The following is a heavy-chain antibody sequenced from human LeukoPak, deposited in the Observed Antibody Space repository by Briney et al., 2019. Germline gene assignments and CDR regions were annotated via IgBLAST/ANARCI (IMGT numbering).Heavy chain of an antibody. CDR1: GFTFEDYG. Sequence: GGSLRLSCAASGFTFEDYGMSWVRQAPGKGLEWVSGMNWKGVSTCSADSLKGPFSTSRDNPPNTLYLQMNNLRAEDTALYYCASDIFHGSASAYWGQGTLVTVSS. CDR3: ASDIFHGSASAY. D-gene: IGHD3-10*01. V-gene: IGHV3-20*04. CDR2: MNWKGVST. J-gene: IGHJ4*02.